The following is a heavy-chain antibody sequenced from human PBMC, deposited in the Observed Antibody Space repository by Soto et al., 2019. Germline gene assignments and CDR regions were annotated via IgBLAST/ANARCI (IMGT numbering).Heavy chain of an antibody. CDR1: GYTFTSYG. CDR3: ARVHGDYVTGYYMDV. J-gene: IGHJ6*03. D-gene: IGHD4-17*01. Sequence: ASVKVSCKASGYTFTSYGISWVRQAPGQGLEWMGWISAYNGNTNYAQKLQGRVTMITDTSTSTAYMELRSLRSDDTAVYYCARVHGDYVTGYYMDVWGKGTTVTVSS. V-gene: IGHV1-18*01. CDR2: ISAYNGNT.